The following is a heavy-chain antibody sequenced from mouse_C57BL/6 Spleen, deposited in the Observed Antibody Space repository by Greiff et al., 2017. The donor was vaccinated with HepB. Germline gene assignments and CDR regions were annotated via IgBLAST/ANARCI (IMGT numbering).Heavy chain of an antibody. J-gene: IGHJ4*01. D-gene: IGHD1-1*01. V-gene: IGHV5-12*01. CDR3: ARHGPIYYGSLYAMDY. CDR2: ISNGGGST. CDR1: GFTFSDYY. Sequence: EVKLVESGGGLVQPGGSLKLSCAASGFTFSDYYMYWVRQTPEKRLEWVAYISNGGGSTYYPDTVKGRFTISRDNAKNTLYLQMSRLKSEDTAMYYCARHGPIYYGSLYAMDYWGQGTSVTVSS.